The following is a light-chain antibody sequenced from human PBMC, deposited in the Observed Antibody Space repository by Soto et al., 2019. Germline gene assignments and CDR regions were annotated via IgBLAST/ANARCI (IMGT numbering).Light chain of an antibody. V-gene: IGLV2-8*01. Sequence: QSALTQPPSASGSPGQSVTISCTGTSSDVGGYNYVSWYQQHPGKAPKLMIYEVSKRPSGVPDRFSGSKSGNTASLTVSGLQAEDEADYCCSSYAGSTVFGGGTKLTVL. CDR2: EVS. CDR1: SSDVGGYNY. J-gene: IGLJ2*01. CDR3: SSYAGSTV.